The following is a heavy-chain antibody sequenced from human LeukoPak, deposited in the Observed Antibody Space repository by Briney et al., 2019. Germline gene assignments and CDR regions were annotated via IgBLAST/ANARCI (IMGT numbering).Heavy chain of an antibody. V-gene: IGHV3-48*03. CDR3: ARDSPMTTVTTIDF. CDR2: IGRSGSTI. Sequence: PGGSLRLSCAASGFTFSTYDMNWVRQAPGKGLEWVSYIGRSGSTIYCADSVKGRFTISRHNAKNSLYLQMNSLRGEDTAVYYCARDSPMTTVTTIDFWGQGTLVTVSS. J-gene: IGHJ4*02. D-gene: IGHD4-17*01. CDR1: GFTFSTYD.